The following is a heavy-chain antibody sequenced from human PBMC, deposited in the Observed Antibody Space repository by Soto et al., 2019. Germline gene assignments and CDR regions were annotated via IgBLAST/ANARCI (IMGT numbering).Heavy chain of an antibody. CDR2: VNHSGGT. Sequence: QVQLQQWGAGLLKPSETLSLTCAVYGESLSGYYWTWIRQSPGEGLEWIGEVNHSGGTKYNPSLKSRVTISVDTSRSQFSLELKSVTAADTAVYYCARCLWSTRLLNWGQGTLLTVSS. CDR3: ARCLWSTRLLN. J-gene: IGHJ4*02. V-gene: IGHV4-34*01. D-gene: IGHD2-21*01. CDR1: GESLSGYY.